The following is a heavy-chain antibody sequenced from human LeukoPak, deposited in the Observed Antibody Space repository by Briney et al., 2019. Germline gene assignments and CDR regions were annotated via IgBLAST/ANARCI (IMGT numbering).Heavy chain of an antibody. CDR1: GGSFSAYY. CDR2: INHSGST. CDR3: ARVPRVRHGGRGYNWFDP. J-gene: IGHJ5*02. Sequence: SETLSLTCAVHGGSFSAYYWSWIRQPPGKGLEWIGEINHSGSTKYNPYLKSRVTISVDTSKNQFTLKLSSVTGADTAVYYCARVPRVRHGGRGYNWFDPWGQGTLVTVSS. V-gene: IGHV4-34*01. D-gene: IGHD3-16*01.